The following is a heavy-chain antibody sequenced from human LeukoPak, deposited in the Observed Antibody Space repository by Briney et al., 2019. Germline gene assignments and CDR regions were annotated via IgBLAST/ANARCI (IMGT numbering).Heavy chain of an antibody. CDR1: GGTFSSYA. CDR2: IIPILGIA. CDR3: ARFPPNYYYGMDV. J-gene: IGHJ6*02. V-gene: IGHV1-69*04. Sequence: ASVKVSCKASGGTFSSYAISWVRQAPGQGLEWMGRIIPILGIANYAQKFQGRVTITADKSTSTAYMELSSLRSEDTAVYYCARFPPNYYYGMDVWGQGTTVTVSS.